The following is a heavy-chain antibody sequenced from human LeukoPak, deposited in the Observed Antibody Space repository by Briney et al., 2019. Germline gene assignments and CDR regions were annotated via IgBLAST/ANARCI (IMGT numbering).Heavy chain of an antibody. Sequence: PSETLSLTCTVSGGSISSSSDYWVWIRQPPGKGLECIGSIYYSGSTYYNPSLKSRVTISVDTSKNQFSLKLSSVTAADTAVYYCARWGGGGYSTYYYYYGMDVWGQGTTVTVSS. CDR2: IYYSGST. CDR3: ARWGGGGYSTYYYYYGMDV. V-gene: IGHV4-39*01. CDR1: GGSISSSSDY. D-gene: IGHD3-22*01. J-gene: IGHJ6*02.